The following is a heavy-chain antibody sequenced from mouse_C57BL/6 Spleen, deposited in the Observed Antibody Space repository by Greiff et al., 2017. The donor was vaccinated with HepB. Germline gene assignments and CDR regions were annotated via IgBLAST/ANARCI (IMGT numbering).Heavy chain of an antibody. J-gene: IGHJ4*01. V-gene: IGHV2-4*01. CDR1: GFSLTSYG. CDR2: IWSGGST. Sequence: QVQLQQSGPGLVQPSQRLSITCTVSGFSLTSYGVHWVRQPPGKGLEWLGVIWSGGSTDYNAAFISRLSISKDNSKSQVFFKMNSLQADDTAIYYCAKTDTTVVASMDYWGQGTSVTVSS. D-gene: IGHD1-1*01. CDR3: AKTDTTVVASMDY.